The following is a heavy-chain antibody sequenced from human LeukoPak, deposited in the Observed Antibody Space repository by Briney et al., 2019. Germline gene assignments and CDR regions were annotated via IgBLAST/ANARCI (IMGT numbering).Heavy chain of an antibody. Sequence: SETLSLTCTVSGDSVSNGNYYWSWLRQPPGKALEWIGYIYYTGSTYYNPSLEGRVTISVDTSRNQFSVKLSSVTAADTAVYYCARSQNYYGSGDYWSQGTLVTVSS. CDR1: GDSVSNGNYY. J-gene: IGHJ4*02. CDR2: IYYTGST. CDR3: ARSQNYYGSGDY. D-gene: IGHD3-10*01. V-gene: IGHV4-61*01.